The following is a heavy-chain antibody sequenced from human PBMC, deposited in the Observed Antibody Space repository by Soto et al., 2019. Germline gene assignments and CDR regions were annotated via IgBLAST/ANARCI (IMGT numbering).Heavy chain of an antibody. CDR3: ARVRDCSGGTCYSGWFDP. D-gene: IGHD2-15*01. CDR2: IYYSGST. CDR1: GGSISSYY. V-gene: IGHV4-59*01. Sequence: QVQLQESGPGLVKPSETLSLTCTVSGGSISSYYWSWIRQPPGKGLEWIGHIYYSGSTNYNPSLRSRVAISVDTSKNQLSLKLSSVPAADTAVYYCARVRDCSGGTCYSGWFDPWGQGTLVTVSS. J-gene: IGHJ5*02.